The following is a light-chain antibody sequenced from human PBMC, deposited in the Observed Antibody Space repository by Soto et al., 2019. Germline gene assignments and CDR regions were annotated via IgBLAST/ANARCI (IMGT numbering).Light chain of an antibody. CDR1: SSNVGKYKF. V-gene: IGLV2-11*02. Sequence: QSALTQPASVSGSPGQSITISCTGTSSNVGKYKFVSWYQQHPGKAPKLILYEAIKRPSGVPDRFSGSKSGNTASLTISGLQAEDEADYYCCSYAGSYTLVFGGGTKLTVL. CDR3: CSYAGSYTLV. CDR2: EAI. J-gene: IGLJ3*02.